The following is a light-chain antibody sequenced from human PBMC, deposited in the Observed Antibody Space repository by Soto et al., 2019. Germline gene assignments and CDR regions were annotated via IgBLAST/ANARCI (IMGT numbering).Light chain of an antibody. Sequence: QSVLTQPASVSGSPGQSITISCTGTSSDIGTYNLVSWYQQHPGKAPKLVIYEVNKRPSGVSDRFSGSKSGNTASLTISGLQAEDEADYYCCSYAGSSTLYVFGTGTKLTVL. CDR2: EVN. CDR3: CSYAGSSTLYV. CDR1: SSDIGTYNL. J-gene: IGLJ1*01. V-gene: IGLV2-23*02.